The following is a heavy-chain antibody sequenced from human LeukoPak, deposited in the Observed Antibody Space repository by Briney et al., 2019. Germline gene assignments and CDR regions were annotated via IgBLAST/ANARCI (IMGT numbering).Heavy chain of an antibody. V-gene: IGHV3-74*01. Sequence: GGSLRLSCAASGFTFSNYWMHWVRQAPGKGLVWVSRMNSDGSSTSYGDFVKGRFAISRDNAKNTLYLQMNSLRPEDTAVYHCARRYRWANWYFDLWGRGTLVTVSS. CDR1: GFTFSNYW. CDR2: MNSDGSST. D-gene: IGHD2-2*02. J-gene: IGHJ2*01. CDR3: ARRYRWANWYFDL.